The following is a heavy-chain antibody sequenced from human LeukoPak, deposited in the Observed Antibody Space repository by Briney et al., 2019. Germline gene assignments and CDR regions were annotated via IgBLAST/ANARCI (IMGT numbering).Heavy chain of an antibody. D-gene: IGHD2-2*01. J-gene: IGHJ4*02. CDR2: ISGNNDNP. V-gene: IGHV1-18*01. Sequence: ASVTVSCKASGYTFSNFGISWVRQAPGQGLEWMGGISGNNDNPNYGQKFQGGFTVTTDSSTSTAYMELRNLRSDDTAVYYCARDGTSTDDCWGQGTLVTVSS. CDR3: ARDGTSTDDC. CDR1: GYTFSNFG.